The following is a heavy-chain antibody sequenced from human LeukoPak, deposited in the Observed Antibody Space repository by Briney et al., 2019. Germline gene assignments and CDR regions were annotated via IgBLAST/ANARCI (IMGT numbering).Heavy chain of an antibody. CDR3: ARVYPPGTYYYDSSGYSNDY. V-gene: IGHV1-2*02. Sequence: ASVKVSCKAFGYTFTSNYMHWVRQAPGQGLEWMGWINPNSGGTNYAQKFQGRVTMTRDTSISTAYMELSRLRSDDTAVYYCARVYPPGTYYYDSSGYSNDYWGQGTLVTVSS. D-gene: IGHD3-22*01. CDR1: GYTFTSNY. CDR2: INPNSGGT. J-gene: IGHJ4*02.